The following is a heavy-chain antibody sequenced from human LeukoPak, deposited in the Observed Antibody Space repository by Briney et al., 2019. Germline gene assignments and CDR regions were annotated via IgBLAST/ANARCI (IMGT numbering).Heavy chain of an antibody. CDR1: GYTFTGYY. Sequence: ASVKVSCKASGYTFTGYYMHWVRQAPGQGLEWMGWINPNSGGTNCAQKFQGRVTMTRDTSISTAYMELSRLRSDDTAVYYCARDASGYSYGSFDYWGQGTLVTVSS. CDR2: INPNSGGT. CDR3: ARDASGYSYGSFDY. V-gene: IGHV1-2*02. D-gene: IGHD5-18*01. J-gene: IGHJ4*02.